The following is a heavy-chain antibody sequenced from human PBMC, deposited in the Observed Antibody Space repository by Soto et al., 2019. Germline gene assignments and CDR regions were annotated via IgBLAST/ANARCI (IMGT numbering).Heavy chain of an antibody. V-gene: IGHV3-30-3*01. Sequence: SGGSLRLSCAASGFTFSSYAMHWVRQAPGKGLEWVAVISYDGSNKYYADSVKGRFTISRDNSKNTLYLQMNSLRAEDTAVYYCARAPKVVGARKAGAFDIWGQGTMVTVSS. CDR1: GFTFSSYA. CDR3: ARAPKVVGARKAGAFDI. D-gene: IGHD1-26*01. J-gene: IGHJ3*02. CDR2: ISYDGSNK.